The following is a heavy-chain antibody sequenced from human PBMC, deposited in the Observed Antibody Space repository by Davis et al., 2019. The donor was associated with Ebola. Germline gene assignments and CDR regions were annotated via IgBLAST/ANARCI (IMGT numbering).Heavy chain of an antibody. V-gene: IGHV3-23*01. CDR2: ISGSGGST. CDR3: ASKNEWEPYYYGMDV. CDR1: GFTFSSYA. J-gene: IGHJ6*02. D-gene: IGHD1-26*01. Sequence: GESLKISCAASGFTFSSYAMSWVRQAPGKGLEWVSAISGSGGSTYYADSVKGRFTISRDNAKNSLYLQMNSLRDEDTAVYYCASKNEWEPYYYGMDVWGQGTTVTVSS.